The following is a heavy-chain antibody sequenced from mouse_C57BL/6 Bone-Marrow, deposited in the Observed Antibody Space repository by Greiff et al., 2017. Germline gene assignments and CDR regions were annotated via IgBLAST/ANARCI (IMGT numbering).Heavy chain of an antibody. V-gene: IGHV1-69*01. D-gene: IGHD2-1*01. J-gene: IGHJ2*01. CDR2: IDPSDSYT. CDR3: ARVIYYGNDY. Sequence: MPGQGLEWIGEIDPSDSYTNYNQKFKGTSTLTVDKSSSTAYMQLSSLTSEDSAVYYCARVIYYGNDYWGQGTTLTVSS.